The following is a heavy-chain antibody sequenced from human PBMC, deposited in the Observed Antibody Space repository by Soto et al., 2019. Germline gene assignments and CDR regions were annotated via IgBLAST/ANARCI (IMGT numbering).Heavy chain of an antibody. CDR1: GFTFSSYG. V-gene: IGHV3-30*18. Sequence: QVQLVESGGGVVQPGRSLRLSCAASGFTFSSYGMHWVRQAPGKGLEWVAVISYDGSNKYYADSVKGRFTISRDNSKNTLYVQMNSLRAEDTAVYYCAKDSGSYSFDYWGQGTLVTVSS. CDR3: AKDSGSYSFDY. J-gene: IGHJ4*02. CDR2: ISYDGSNK. D-gene: IGHD1-26*01.